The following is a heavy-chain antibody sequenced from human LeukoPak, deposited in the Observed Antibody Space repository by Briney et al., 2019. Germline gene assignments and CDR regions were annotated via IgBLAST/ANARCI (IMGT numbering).Heavy chain of an antibody. CDR2: VYYSGST. CDR1: GGSISSSSYY. Sequence: SETLSLTCTVSGGSISSSSYYWGWIRQPPGKGLEWIGSVYYSGSTYYNPSLKSRVTISVDTSKNKFSLKLNSVTAADTAVYYCARPAYRGSYYDAFDIWGQGTMVTVSS. J-gene: IGHJ3*02. V-gene: IGHV4-39*01. D-gene: IGHD1-26*01. CDR3: ARPAYRGSYYDAFDI.